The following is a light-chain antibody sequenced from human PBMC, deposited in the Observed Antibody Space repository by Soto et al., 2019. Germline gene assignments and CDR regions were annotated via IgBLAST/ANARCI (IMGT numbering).Light chain of an antibody. Sequence: SYELTQPPSVSVAPGQTARITCGGNNIGTNSVHWYQQKPGQAPVLVVYADSARPSGIPERFSGSNSGKTATLTISRVEAGDEADYHCQVWNSSTDHWVFGGGTKLPVL. J-gene: IGLJ3*02. CDR2: ADS. CDR1: NIGTNS. CDR3: QVWNSSTDHWV. V-gene: IGLV3-21*02.